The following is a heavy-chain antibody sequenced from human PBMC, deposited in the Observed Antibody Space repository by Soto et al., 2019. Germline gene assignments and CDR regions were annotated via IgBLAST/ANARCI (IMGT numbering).Heavy chain of an antibody. V-gene: IGHV3-72*01. Sequence: ESGGGLVQPVGSLRLSCAASGFTFSEYYMDWVHQAPGKGLEWVGRSKNKVSGYATEYAASVKGRFTISRDDSKNSLYLPMNSLKIEDTAVYYCARAIIFWGVMYYWGQGTLFTGSS. CDR2: SKNKVSGYAT. CDR1: GFTFSEYY. CDR3: ARAIIFWGVMYY. D-gene: IGHD3-16*01. J-gene: IGHJ4*02.